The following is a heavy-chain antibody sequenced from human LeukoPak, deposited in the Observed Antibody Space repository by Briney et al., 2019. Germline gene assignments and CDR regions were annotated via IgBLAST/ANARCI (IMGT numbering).Heavy chain of an antibody. CDR1: GYSFTSYW. CDR3: ARHGTSNYYDSALAN. CDR2: IYPGDSDT. Sequence: GESLKSSCKGSGYSFTSYWIGWVRQMPGKGLEWMGIIYPGDSDTRYSPSFQGQVTISADKSISTAYLQWSSLKASDTAMYYCARHGTSNYYDSALANWGQGTLVTVSS. J-gene: IGHJ4*02. D-gene: IGHD3-10*01. V-gene: IGHV5-51*01.